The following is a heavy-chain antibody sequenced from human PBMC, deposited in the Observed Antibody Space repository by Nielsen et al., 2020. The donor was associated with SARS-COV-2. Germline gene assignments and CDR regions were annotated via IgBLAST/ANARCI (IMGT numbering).Heavy chain of an antibody. V-gene: IGHV5-51*01. D-gene: IGHD5-12*01. J-gene: IGHJ4*02. CDR2: VYPRDSET. Sequence: GEPLKISCQASGYSFTSFYIAWVRQMPGKGLEWVGMVYPRDSETRYNPSFRGQVTMSADKSTNTAYLQWTSLQASDTAFYYCARRYSGYNHLDSWGQGTLVTVSS. CDR1: GYSFTSFY. CDR3: ARRYSGYNHLDS.